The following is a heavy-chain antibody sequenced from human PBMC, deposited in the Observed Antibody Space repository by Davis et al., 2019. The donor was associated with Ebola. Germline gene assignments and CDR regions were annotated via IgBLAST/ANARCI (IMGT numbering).Heavy chain of an antibody. D-gene: IGHD4-11*01. Sequence: ASVQVSCKASGYTFTSYHLHWVRQAPGQVLEWMGIINPNSGSTSYAQKFQGRVTITADESTSTAYMELSSLRSEDTAVYYCARGRDYSNNVGSLDYWGQGTLVTVSS. CDR3: ARGRDYSNNVGSLDY. V-gene: IGHV1-46*01. CDR2: INPNSGST. CDR1: GYTFTSYH. J-gene: IGHJ4*02.